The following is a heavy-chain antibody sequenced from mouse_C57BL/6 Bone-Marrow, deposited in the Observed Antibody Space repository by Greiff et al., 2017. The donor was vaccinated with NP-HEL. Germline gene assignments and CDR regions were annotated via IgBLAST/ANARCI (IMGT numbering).Heavy chain of an antibody. Sequence: VQLQESGAELARPGASVKLSCKASGYTFTSYGLSWVKQRTGQGLEWIGEIYPRSGNTYYNEKFKGKATLTADKSSSTAYMELRSLTSEDSAVYFCAREEGYYGGFAYWGQGTLVTVSA. CDR3: AREEGYYGGFAY. CDR1: GYTFTSYG. V-gene: IGHV1-81*01. J-gene: IGHJ3*01. D-gene: IGHD1-1*01. CDR2: IYPRSGNT.